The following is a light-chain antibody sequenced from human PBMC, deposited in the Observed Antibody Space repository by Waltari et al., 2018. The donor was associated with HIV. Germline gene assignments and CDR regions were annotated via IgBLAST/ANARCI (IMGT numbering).Light chain of an antibody. CDR3: ATWDDSLSGWV. CDR2: SHN. J-gene: IGLJ3*02. CDR1: SSNIGSHI. Sequence: QSLLTQPPSASGTPGQRVTLSCSGTSSNIGSHIFNWYQTFPGKAPKFLFSSHNPRPSGCPDRFSGSKSGTSASLAISGLQSEDEADYYCATWDDSLSGWVFGGGTKLTVL. V-gene: IGLV1-44*01.